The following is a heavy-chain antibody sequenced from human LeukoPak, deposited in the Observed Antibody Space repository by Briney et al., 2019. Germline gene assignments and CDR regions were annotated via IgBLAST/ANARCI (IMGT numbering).Heavy chain of an antibody. D-gene: IGHD4/OR15-4a*01. J-gene: IGHJ6*02. Sequence: PSETLSLTCTVSGGSISSSSYYWGWIRQPPGKGLEWIGSIYYSGSTYYNPSLKSRVTISVDTSKNQFSLKLSSVTAADTAVYYCAREFDDYVEYYGMDVWDQGTTVTVSS. V-gene: IGHV4-39*07. CDR1: GGSISSSSYY. CDR2: IYYSGST. CDR3: AREFDDYVEYYGMDV.